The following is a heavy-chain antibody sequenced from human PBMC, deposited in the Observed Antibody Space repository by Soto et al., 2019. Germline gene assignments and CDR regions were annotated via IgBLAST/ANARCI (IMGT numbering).Heavy chain of an antibody. Sequence: AHLVESGGGLVKPGGSLRLSCAASGFTFSTYTINWVRQAPGKGLEWVSSISSTGTYIYYADSVKGRVTISRDNAKNSLYLQMNSLRAEDTAVYSCAREASTFGVVSYYFDYWGLGTLVTVSP. CDR2: ISSTGTYI. J-gene: IGHJ4*02. D-gene: IGHD3-3*01. CDR3: AREASTFGVVSYYFDY. V-gene: IGHV3-21*01. CDR1: GFTFSTYT.